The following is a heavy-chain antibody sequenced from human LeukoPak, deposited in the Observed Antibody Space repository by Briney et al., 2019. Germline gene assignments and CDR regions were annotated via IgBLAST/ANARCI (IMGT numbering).Heavy chain of an antibody. D-gene: IGHD1-1*01. CDR1: GGSISSGSYY. Sequence: SETLSLTCTVSGGSISSGSYYSSWIRQPAGKGLEWIGRIYTSGSTNYNPSLKSRVTISVDTSKNQFSLKLSSVTAANTAVYYCARYAPNWRVDAFDIWGQGTMVTVSS. CDR3: ARYAPNWRVDAFDI. CDR2: IYTSGST. J-gene: IGHJ3*02. V-gene: IGHV4-61*02.